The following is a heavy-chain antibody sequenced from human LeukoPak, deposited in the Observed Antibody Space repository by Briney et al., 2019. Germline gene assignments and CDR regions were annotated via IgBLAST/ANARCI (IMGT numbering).Heavy chain of an antibody. CDR3: AKDQRFALSNYDY. CDR1: GFTFSSYA. V-gene: IGHV3-23*01. D-gene: IGHD2/OR15-2a*01. CDR2: ISGSGGST. J-gene: IGHJ4*02. Sequence: GGSLRLSCAASGFTFSSYAMSWVRQAPGKGLEWVSGISGSGGSTYYADSVKGRFTISRHNSNTTLYLQMTSLRAEDTAVYYCAKDQRFALSNYDYWGQGTLVTVSS.